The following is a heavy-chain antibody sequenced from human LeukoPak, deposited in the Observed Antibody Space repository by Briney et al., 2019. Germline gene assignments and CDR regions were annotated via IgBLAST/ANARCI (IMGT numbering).Heavy chain of an antibody. J-gene: IGHJ4*02. CDR1: GGSISSSSYY. Sequence: SETLSLTCTVSGGSISSSSYYWGWIRQPPGKGLEWIGSIYYSGCTYYNPSLKSRVTISVDTSKNQFSLKLSSVTAADTAVYYCARHFGTSLLPGYWGQGTLVTVSP. V-gene: IGHV4-39*01. CDR3: ARHFGTSLLPGY. D-gene: IGHD2-2*01. CDR2: IYYSGCT.